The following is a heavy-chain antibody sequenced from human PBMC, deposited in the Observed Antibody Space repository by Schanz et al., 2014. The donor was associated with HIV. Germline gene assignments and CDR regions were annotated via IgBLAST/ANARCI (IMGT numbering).Heavy chain of an antibody. Sequence: QVQLVQSGAEVKKPGASVKVSCKASGYTFIGYYMHWVRQAPGQGLEWMGWISPYKGNPNYAQKLQGRVSMTTDTSTSTAYMELRSLRSDDTAVYYCASVALSGTYVYWGQGTLVTVSS. CDR1: GYTFIGYY. V-gene: IGHV1-18*04. CDR2: ISPYKGNP. J-gene: IGHJ4*02. CDR3: ASVALSGTYVY. D-gene: IGHD1-1*01.